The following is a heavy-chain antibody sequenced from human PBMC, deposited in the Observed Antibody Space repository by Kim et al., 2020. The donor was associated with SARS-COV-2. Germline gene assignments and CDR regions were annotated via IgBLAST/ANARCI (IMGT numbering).Heavy chain of an antibody. D-gene: IGHD1-26*01. V-gene: IGHV3-48*02. Sequence: GGSLRLSCAASGFTFSSYSMNWVRQAPGKGLEWVSYISSSSSSIYYADSVKGRFTISRDNAKNSLYLQMNSLRDEDTAVYYCARHDSGSYHWYFDLWGRGTLFSVSS. CDR2: ISSSSSSI. J-gene: IGHJ2*01. CDR1: GFTFSSYS. CDR3: ARHDSGSYHWYFDL.